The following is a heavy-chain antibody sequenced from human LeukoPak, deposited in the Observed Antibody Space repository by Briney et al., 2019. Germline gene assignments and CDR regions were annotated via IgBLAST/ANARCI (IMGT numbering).Heavy chain of an antibody. J-gene: IGHJ4*02. Sequence: GASVKVSCKASGGTFSSYAITWVRQAPGQGLQWMGGITPMFGAVNYAQKFQGRVTITADKSTGTAYMELSSLRSEDTAVYYCVRDYDISGPQKNFFDYWGQGTLVTVSS. CDR2: ITPMFGAV. CDR1: GGTFSSYA. V-gene: IGHV1-69*06. CDR3: VRDYDISGPQKNFFDY. D-gene: IGHD3-22*01.